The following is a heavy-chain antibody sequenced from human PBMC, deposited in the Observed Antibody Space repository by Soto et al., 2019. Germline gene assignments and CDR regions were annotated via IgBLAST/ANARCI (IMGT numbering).Heavy chain of an antibody. Sequence: SETLSLTCTVSGGSISSYYWSWIRQPPGKGLEWIGYIYYSGSTNYNPSLKSRVTISVDTSKNQFSLKLSSVTAADTAVYYCARWNGITGTVYYFDYWAREPWSPSPQ. J-gene: IGHJ4*02. CDR3: ARWNGITGTVYYFDY. D-gene: IGHD1-20*01. CDR1: GGSISSYY. CDR2: IYYSGST. V-gene: IGHV4-59*01.